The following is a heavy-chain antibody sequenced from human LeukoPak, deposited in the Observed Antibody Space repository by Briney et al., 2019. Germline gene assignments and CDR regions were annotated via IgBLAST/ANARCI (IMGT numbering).Heavy chain of an antibody. CDR1: GVSFSGYY. V-gene: IGHV4-34*01. J-gene: IGHJ2*01. D-gene: IGHD4-17*01. CDR3: ARGPRYGDYGRYFDL. Sequence: KPSETLSLTCAVYGVSFSGYYWSWIRQPPGKGLEWIGEINHSGSTNYNPSLKSRVTISVDTSKNQFSLKLSSVTAADTAVYYCARGPRYGDYGRYFDLWGRGTLVTVSS. CDR2: INHSGST.